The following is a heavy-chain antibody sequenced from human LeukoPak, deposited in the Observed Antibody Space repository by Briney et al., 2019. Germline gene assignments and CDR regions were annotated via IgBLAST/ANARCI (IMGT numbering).Heavy chain of an antibody. V-gene: IGHV3-15*01. CDR1: GFTFNNAW. Sequence: GGSLRLSCAASGFTFNNAWMSWVRQAPGKGLEWVGRIIAKPHGGTTDYAAPVKDRFTISRDNSKNTLYLQMNSLRAEDTAVYYCAKDAVYCSGGSCYSGWFDPWGQGTLVTVSS. CDR2: IIAKPHGGTT. J-gene: IGHJ5*02. D-gene: IGHD2-15*01. CDR3: AKDAVYCSGGSCYSGWFDP.